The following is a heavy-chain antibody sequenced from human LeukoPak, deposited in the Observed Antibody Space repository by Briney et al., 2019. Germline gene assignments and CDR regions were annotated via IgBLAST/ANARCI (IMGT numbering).Heavy chain of an antibody. J-gene: IGHJ4*02. Sequence: AGGSLRLSCAASGFTFSEYWMTWVRQAPGKGLEWVASIKEGGSEKYYVDSVKGRCTISRDNAKNSLYLQMNSLRVEDTAMYYCARFPTGFDYWGQGTLVTVSS. CDR3: ARFPTGFDY. CDR1: GFTFSEYW. CDR2: IKEGGSEK. V-gene: IGHV3-7*05. D-gene: IGHD4-17*01.